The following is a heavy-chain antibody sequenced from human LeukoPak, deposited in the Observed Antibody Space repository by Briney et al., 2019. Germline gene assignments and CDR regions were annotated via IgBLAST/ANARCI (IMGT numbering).Heavy chain of an antibody. CDR1: GYTFTGYY. CDR2: ININSGDT. J-gene: IGHJ6*03. V-gene: IGHV1-2*02. CDR3: ARDYPLVGRGPNSYYYYMDV. Sequence: ASVKVSCKASGYTFTGYYMYWVRQAPGQGLEWMGWININSGDTYYAQKFQGRVTMTRDTSISTAYMDLSGLTSDDTAVYYCARDYPLVGRGPNSYYYYMDVWGKGTTVTISS. D-gene: IGHD3-10*01.